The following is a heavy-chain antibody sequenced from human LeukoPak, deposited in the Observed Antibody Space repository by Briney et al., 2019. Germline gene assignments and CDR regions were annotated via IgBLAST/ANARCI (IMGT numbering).Heavy chain of an antibody. CDR2: INHSGST. Sequence: SETLSLTCAVYGGSFSGYYWSWIRQPPGKGLEWIGEINHSGSTNYNPSLKSRVTISVDTSKNQFSLKLSSVTAADTAVYYCARATLTTFDYWGQGTLVTVSS. J-gene: IGHJ4*02. V-gene: IGHV4-34*01. CDR1: GGSFSGYY. D-gene: IGHD4-11*01. CDR3: ARATLTTFDY.